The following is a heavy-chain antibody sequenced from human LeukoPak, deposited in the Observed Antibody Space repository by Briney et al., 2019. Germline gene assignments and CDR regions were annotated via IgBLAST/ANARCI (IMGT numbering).Heavy chain of an antibody. CDR1: GGTFSSYA. V-gene: IGHV1-69*13. D-gene: IGHD3-3*01. CDR2: IIPIFGTA. J-gene: IGHJ5*02. CDR3: ARDRNIDFWSGYDHYNWFDP. Sequence: SVKVSCKASGGTFSSYAISWVRQAPGQGLEWMGGIIPIFGTANYAQKFQGRVTITADESTSTAYMELSSLRSEDTAVYYCARDRNIDFWSGYDHYNWFDPWGQGTLVTVSS.